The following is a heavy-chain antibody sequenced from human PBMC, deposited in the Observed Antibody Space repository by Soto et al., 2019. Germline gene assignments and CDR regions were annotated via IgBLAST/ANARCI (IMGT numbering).Heavy chain of an antibody. J-gene: IGHJ5*02. CDR1: GGSFSGYY. V-gene: IGHV4-34*01. CDR2: INHSGST. D-gene: IGHD2-2*01. Sequence: QVQLQQWGAGLLKPSETLSLTCAVYGGSFSGYYWSWIRQPPGKGLEWIGEINHSGSTNYNPSLKSRVTISVDTSKNQFSLKLSSVTAADTAVYYCARGRWGYCSSTSCYWFDPWGQGTLVTVSS. CDR3: ARGRWGYCSSTSCYWFDP.